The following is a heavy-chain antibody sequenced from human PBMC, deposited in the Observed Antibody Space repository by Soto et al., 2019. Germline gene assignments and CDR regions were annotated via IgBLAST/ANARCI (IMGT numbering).Heavy chain of an antibody. CDR3: AGGDSGSFDS. CDR2: ISFSGSTI. J-gene: IGHJ4*02. D-gene: IGHD3-16*01. CDR1: GFTFSDYY. V-gene: IGHV3-11*01. Sequence: GGSLRLSCAASGFTFSDYYFTWLRQAPGKGLEWVSYISFSGSTIYYADSVKGRFTISRDNAKNSLYLQMNNLRPEDTAVYYCAGGDSGSFDSWGQGTLVTVSS.